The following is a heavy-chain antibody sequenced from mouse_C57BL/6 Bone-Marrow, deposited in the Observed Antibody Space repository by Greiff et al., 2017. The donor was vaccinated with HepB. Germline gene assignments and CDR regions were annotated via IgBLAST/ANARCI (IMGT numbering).Heavy chain of an antibody. CDR1: GFTFSDYY. D-gene: IGHD1-1*01. CDR3: ARQGDYYGSAMDY. J-gene: IGHJ4*01. V-gene: IGHV5-12*01. Sequence: EVQLVESGGGLVQPGGSLKLSCAASGFTFSDYYMYWVRQTPEKRLEWVAYISNGGGSTYYPDTVKGRFTISRDNAKNTLYLQMSRLKSEDTAMYYCARQGDYYGSAMDYWGQGTSVTVSS. CDR2: ISNGGGST.